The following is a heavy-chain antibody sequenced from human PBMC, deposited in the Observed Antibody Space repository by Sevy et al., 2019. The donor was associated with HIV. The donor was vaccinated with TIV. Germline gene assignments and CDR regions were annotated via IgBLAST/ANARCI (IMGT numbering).Heavy chain of an antibody. CDR3: AREGIAVAGIGYYFDY. Sequence: GGSLRLSCAASGFTFSSYGMHWVRQAPGKGLEWVAFIWYDGSNKKYADSVKGRFSISRDNSKNTLYLQMNSLRAEDTAVYYCAREGIAVAGIGYYFDYWGQGTLVTVSS. J-gene: IGHJ4*02. CDR1: GFTFSSYG. V-gene: IGHV3-33*01. CDR2: IWYDGSNK. D-gene: IGHD6-19*01.